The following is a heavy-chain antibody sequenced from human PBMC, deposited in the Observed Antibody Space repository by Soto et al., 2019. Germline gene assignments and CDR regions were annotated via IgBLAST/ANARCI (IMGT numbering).Heavy chain of an antibody. V-gene: IGHV1-8*01. J-gene: IGHJ6*03. D-gene: IGHD5-12*01. CDR2: MNPNSGNT. Sequence: GASVKVSCKASGYTFTSYDINWVRQATGQGLEWMGWMNPNSGNTGYAQKFQGRVTMTRNTSISTAYMELSSLRSEDTAVYYCASNSGYESYYYYYMDVWGKGTTVTVSS. CDR1: GYTFTSYD. CDR3: ASNSGYESYYYYYMDV.